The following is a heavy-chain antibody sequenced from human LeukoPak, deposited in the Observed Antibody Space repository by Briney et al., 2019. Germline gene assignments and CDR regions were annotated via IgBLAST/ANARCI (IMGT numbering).Heavy chain of an antibody. CDR3: ARDPTLYSYDSSGYYDY. J-gene: IGHJ4*02. CDR2: ISSSSSYI. D-gene: IGHD3-22*01. V-gene: IGHV3-21*01. CDR1: GFTFDDYA. Sequence: PGRSLRLSCAASGFTFDDYAMHWVRQAPGKGLEWVSSISSSSSYIYYADSVKGRFTISRDNAKNSLYLQMNSLRAEDTAVYYCARDPTLYSYDSSGYYDYWGQGTLVTVSS.